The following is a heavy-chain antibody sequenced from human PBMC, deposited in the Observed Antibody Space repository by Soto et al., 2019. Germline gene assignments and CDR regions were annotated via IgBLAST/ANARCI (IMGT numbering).Heavy chain of an antibody. CDR2: IYPGDSDT. D-gene: IGHD7-27*01. CDR1: GYSFTSYW. Sequence: GESLKISCKGSGYSFTSYWIGWVRQMPGKGLEWMGIIYPGDSDTRYSPSFQGQVTISADKSISTAYLQWSSLKASDTAMYYCARTFSTKNWGGNLGTYYFDYWGQGTLVTVSS. V-gene: IGHV5-51*01. J-gene: IGHJ4*02. CDR3: ARTFSTKNWGGNLGTYYFDY.